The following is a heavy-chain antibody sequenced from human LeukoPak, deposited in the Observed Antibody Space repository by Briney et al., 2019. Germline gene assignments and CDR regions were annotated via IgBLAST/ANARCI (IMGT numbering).Heavy chain of an antibody. CDR3: ARVSVGATYFRAFDI. Sequence: ASVKVSCKAAGYTFTSYYMHWVRQAPGQGLEWMGIINPSGGSPSNAQKFQGRVTMTRDTSTSTVYMELSSLRSEDTAVYYCARVSVGATYFRAFDIWGQGTMVTVSS. V-gene: IGHV1-46*01. J-gene: IGHJ3*02. D-gene: IGHD1-26*01. CDR1: GYTFTSYY. CDR2: INPSGGSP.